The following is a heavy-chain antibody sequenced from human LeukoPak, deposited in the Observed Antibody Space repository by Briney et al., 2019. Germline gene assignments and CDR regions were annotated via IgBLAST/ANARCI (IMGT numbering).Heavy chain of an antibody. CDR2: INHSGST. Sequence: SETLSLTCAVYGGSFSGYYWSWIRQPPGKGLEWIGEINHSGSTNYNPSLKGRVTISVDTSKNQFSLKLSSVTAADTAVYYCARHEALWFGVSYYFDYWGQGTLVTVSS. V-gene: IGHV4-34*01. CDR1: GGSFSGYY. J-gene: IGHJ4*02. D-gene: IGHD3-10*01. CDR3: ARHEALWFGVSYYFDY.